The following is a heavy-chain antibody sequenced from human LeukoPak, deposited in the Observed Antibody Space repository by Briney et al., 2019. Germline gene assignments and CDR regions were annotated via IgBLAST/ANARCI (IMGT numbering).Heavy chain of an antibody. V-gene: IGHV3-74*01. Sequence: GGSLRLSCTASGFTFSRYLMHWVRQAPGKGLVGVSRINGDGTITTYADSVKGRFTVSRDSAKNTLYLQMNSLRAEDTAVYYCASETYYYGSGSYYKGQFWGQGTLVAVSS. CDR2: INGDGTIT. CDR3: ASETYYYGSGSYYKGQF. D-gene: IGHD3-10*01. J-gene: IGHJ4*02. CDR1: GFTFSRYL.